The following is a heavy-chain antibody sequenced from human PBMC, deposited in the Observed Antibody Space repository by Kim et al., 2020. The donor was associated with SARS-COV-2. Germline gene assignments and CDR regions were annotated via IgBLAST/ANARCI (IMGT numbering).Heavy chain of an antibody. CDR1: GFTFSNYG. V-gene: IGHV3-30*18. J-gene: IGHJ4*02. D-gene: IGHD1-1*01. Sequence: GGSLRLSCEGSGFTFSNYGMHWVRQAPGKGLEWVAVISNDGNNKYCADSVKGRFTISRDNSKNTQYLQMNNLRPEDTAVYYCAKAKSFSWNPPDYWGQGTLVTVSS. CDR3: AKAKSFSWNPPDY. CDR2: ISNDGNNK.